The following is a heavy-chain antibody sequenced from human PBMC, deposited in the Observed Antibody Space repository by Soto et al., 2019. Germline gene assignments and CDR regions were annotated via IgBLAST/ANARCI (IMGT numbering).Heavy chain of an antibody. CDR3: ARLRGGSHDVFDI. D-gene: IGHD2-15*01. V-gene: IGHV1-46*01. CDR1: GYTFINYY. CDR2: INPSGGST. Sequence: GASVKVSCKASGYTFINYYIHWVRQAPGQGLEWMGMINPSGGSTTYAQKFQGRVTMTRDTSTSTVYMELSSLKSEDTAVYYCARLRGGSHDVFDIWGQGTMVTVSS. J-gene: IGHJ3*02.